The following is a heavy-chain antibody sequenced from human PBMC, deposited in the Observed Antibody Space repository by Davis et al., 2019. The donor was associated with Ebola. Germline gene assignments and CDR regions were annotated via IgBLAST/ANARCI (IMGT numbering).Heavy chain of an antibody. CDR1: GFTLSSYG. V-gene: IGHV3-30*03. CDR3: AIDIGGRPTFDY. J-gene: IGHJ4*02. CDR2: ISSDGEKR. Sequence: GESLKISCAASGFTLSSYGIHWVRQAPGKGLEWVALISSDGEKRRFGNSVKGRFTISRDDAKNSLYLQMNRLRVDDTALYYCAIDIGGRPTFDYWGQGALVTVSS. D-gene: IGHD5-12*01.